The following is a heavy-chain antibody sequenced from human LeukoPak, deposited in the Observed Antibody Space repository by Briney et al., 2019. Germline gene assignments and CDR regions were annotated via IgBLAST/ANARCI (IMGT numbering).Heavy chain of an antibody. J-gene: IGHJ5*01. CDR1: GFTFGNYW. CDR3: ARDIPRGARYLDS. V-gene: IGHV3-7*01. Sequence: GGSLRLSCATSGFTFGNYWMTWVRQAPGKRLEWVANIDDRGSEKNYADSVKGRFTNSRDNARNSMFLQMNSPRVEDTAVYFCARDIPRGARYLDSWGRGTLVTVSS. CDR2: IDDRGSEK. D-gene: IGHD1-14*01.